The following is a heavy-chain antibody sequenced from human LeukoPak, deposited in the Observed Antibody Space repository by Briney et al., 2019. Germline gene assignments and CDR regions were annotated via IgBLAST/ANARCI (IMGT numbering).Heavy chain of an antibody. D-gene: IGHD4-17*01. CDR1: GGSISSGGYS. CDR2: IYYSGST. Sequence: SETLSLTCTVSGGSISSGGYSWSWIRQHPGKGLEWIGYIYYSGSTYYNPSLKSRVTISVDTSKNQFSLKLSSVTAADTAVYYCARERKTTVTGFDPWGQGTLVTVSS. CDR3: ARERKTTVTGFDP. V-gene: IGHV4-31*03. J-gene: IGHJ5*02.